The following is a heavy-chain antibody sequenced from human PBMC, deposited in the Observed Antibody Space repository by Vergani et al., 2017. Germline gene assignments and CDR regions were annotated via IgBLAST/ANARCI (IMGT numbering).Heavy chain of an antibody. V-gene: IGHV3-30*18. J-gene: IGHJ4*02. D-gene: IGHD1-26*01. Sequence: VQLLESGGDLVQPGGSLRLSCAASGFTFSSYGMHWVRQAPGKGLEWVAVISYDGSNKYYADSVKGRFTISRDNSKNTLYLQMNSLRAEDTAVYYCAKERGIATVGATGSFDYWGQGTLVTVSS. CDR1: GFTFSSYG. CDR3: AKERGIATVGATGSFDY. CDR2: ISYDGSNK.